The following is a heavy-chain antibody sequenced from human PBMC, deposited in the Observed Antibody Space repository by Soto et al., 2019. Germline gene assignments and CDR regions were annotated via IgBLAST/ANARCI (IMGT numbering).Heavy chain of an antibody. D-gene: IGHD3-3*01. V-gene: IGHV3-74*01. J-gene: IGHJ6*03. CDR2: INSDGSST. CDR1: GFTFSSYW. Sequence: EVQLVESGGGLVQPGGSLTLSCAASGFTFSSYWMHWVRQAPGKGLVWVSRINSDGSSTSYADSVRGRFTISRDNAKNTLYLQMNSLRAEDMAVYYCARGRETDFWSEIYMDVWGKGTTVTVSS. CDR3: ARGRETDFWSEIYMDV.